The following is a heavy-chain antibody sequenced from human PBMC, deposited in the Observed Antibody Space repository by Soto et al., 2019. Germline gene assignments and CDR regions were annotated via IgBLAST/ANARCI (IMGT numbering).Heavy chain of an antibody. D-gene: IGHD3-22*01. V-gene: IGHV1-69*01. J-gene: IGHJ3*02. CDR1: GGTFSSYA. CDR3: ARGGYYDSSGYYPDAFDI. CDR2: IIPIFGTA. Sequence: QVQLVQSGAEVKKPGSSVKVSCKASGGTFSSYAISWVRQAPGQGLEWMGGIIPIFGTANYAQKFQCRVTITADESTSTAYMELSSLRSEDTAVYYCARGGYYDSSGYYPDAFDIWGQGTMVTVSS.